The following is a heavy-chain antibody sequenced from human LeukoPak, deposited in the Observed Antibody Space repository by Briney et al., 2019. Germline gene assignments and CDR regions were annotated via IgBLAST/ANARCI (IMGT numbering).Heavy chain of an antibody. CDR1: GGTFSSYA. CDR3: ARVAEDYDILTGYYPLYY. Sequence: SVKVSGKASGGTFSSYAISWVRQAPGQGLEWMGGIIPIFGTANYAQKFLGRVTITADESTSTAYMELSSLRSEDTAVYYCARVAEDYDILTGYYPLYYWGQGTLVTVSS. V-gene: IGHV1-69*01. D-gene: IGHD3-9*01. J-gene: IGHJ4*02. CDR2: IIPIFGTA.